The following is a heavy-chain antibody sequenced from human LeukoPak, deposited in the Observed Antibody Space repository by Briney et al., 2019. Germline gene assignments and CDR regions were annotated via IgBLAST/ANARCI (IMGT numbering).Heavy chain of an antibody. Sequence: SETLSLTCTVSGGSLTNYYWSWIRQPPGKGLEWIGYIYYSGSTYYNPSLKSRVTISVDTSKNQFSLKLSSVTAADTAVYYCARDLGLHYYYYGMDVWGQGTTVTVSS. CDR1: GGSLTNYY. CDR3: ARDLGLHYYYYGMDV. V-gene: IGHV4-30-4*01. CDR2: IYYSGST. D-gene: IGHD1-7*01. J-gene: IGHJ6*02.